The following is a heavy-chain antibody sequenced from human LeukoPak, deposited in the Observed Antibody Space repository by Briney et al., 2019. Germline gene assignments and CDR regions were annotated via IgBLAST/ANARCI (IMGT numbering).Heavy chain of an antibody. CDR3: ARDRHWTNDWVFDY. D-gene: IGHD1/OR15-1a*01. CDR1: GYSISSGYY. CDR2: IYHSGST. J-gene: IGHJ4*02. Sequence: SETLSLTCTVSGYSISSGYYWGWIRQPPGKGLEWIGSIYHSGSTYYNPSLKSRVTISVDTSKNQSSLKLSSVTAADTAVYYCARDRHWTNDWVFDYWAREPWSPSPQ. V-gene: IGHV4-38-2*02.